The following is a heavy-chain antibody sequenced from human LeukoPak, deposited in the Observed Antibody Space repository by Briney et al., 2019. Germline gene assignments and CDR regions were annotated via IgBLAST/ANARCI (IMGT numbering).Heavy chain of an antibody. CDR3: AREGRAAGFDY. J-gene: IGHJ4*02. CDR2: MSGGGSTT. Sequence: GGSLRLSCAASGFTFSSYAMSWVRQAPGKGLEWVSAMSGGGSTTVYADSVKGRFTISRDNAKNSLYLQMNSLRAEDTAVYYCAREGRAAGFDYWGQGTLVTVSS. D-gene: IGHD6-25*01. V-gene: IGHV3-23*01. CDR1: GFTFSSYA.